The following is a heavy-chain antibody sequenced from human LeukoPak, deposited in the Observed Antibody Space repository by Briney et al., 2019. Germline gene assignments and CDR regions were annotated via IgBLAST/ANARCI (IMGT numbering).Heavy chain of an antibody. CDR3: ARVKGCSGGSCYPRYYFDY. D-gene: IGHD2-15*01. CDR2: INHSGST. Sequence: SGTLSLTCAVYGGSFSGYYWSWIRQPPGKGLEWIGEINHSGSTNYNPSLKSRVTISVDTSKNQFSLKLSSVTAADTAVYYCARVKGCSGGSCYPRYYFDYWGQGTLVTVSS. V-gene: IGHV4-34*01. CDR1: GGSFSGYY. J-gene: IGHJ4*02.